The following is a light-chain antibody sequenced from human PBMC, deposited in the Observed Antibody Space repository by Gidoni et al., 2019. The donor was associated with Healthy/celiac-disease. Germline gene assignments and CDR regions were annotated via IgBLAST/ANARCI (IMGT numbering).Light chain of an antibody. J-gene: IGKJ4*01. CDR2: AAS. V-gene: IGKV1-39*01. CDR3: QQSYSTPPEFT. CDR1: QRISSY. Sequence: DIQMTQSPSSLSASVGDRVTITCRASQRISSYLNWYQQKPGKAPKLLIYAASSLQSGVPSRFSGSGSGTDFTLTISSLQPEDFATYYCQQSYSTPPEFTFGGGTKVEIK.